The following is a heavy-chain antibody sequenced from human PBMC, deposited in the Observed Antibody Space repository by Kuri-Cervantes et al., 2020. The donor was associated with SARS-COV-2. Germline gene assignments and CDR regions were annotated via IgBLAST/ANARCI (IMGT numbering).Heavy chain of an antibody. Sequence: SVKVSCKASGGTFSSYAISWVRQAPGQGLEWMGGIIPIIGTANYAQKFQGRATITTDESASTAYMELSSLRSEDTAVYYCARDRGQLGIGVYYYYYMDVWGKGTTVTVSS. CDR2: IIPIIGTA. CDR3: ARDRGQLGIGVYYYYYMDV. D-gene: IGHD7-27*01. J-gene: IGHJ6*03. CDR1: GGTFSSYA. V-gene: IGHV1-69*05.